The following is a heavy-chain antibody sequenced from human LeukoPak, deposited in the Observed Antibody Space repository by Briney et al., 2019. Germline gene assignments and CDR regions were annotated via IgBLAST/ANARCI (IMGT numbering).Heavy chain of an antibody. J-gene: IGHJ5*02. CDR3: AKGGWDWESWFGP. CDR1: GGSISSGGYY. Sequence: SETLSLTCTVSGGSISSGGYYWSSIRQHPGKGLEWIGYMYYSGSTYYNPSLKSRDTISVDTSKNQFSLKLTSVTAADTAVYYCAKGGWDWESWFGPWGQGTLVTVSS. D-gene: IGHD3-16*01. V-gene: IGHV4-31*03. CDR2: MYYSGST.